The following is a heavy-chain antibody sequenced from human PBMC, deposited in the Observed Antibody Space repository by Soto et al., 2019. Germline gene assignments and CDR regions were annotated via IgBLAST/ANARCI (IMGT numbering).Heavy chain of an antibody. CDR1: GYTFRSYG. D-gene: IGHD2-2*01. Sequence: QIQLVQSGGEVKKPGASVKVSCKASGYTFRSYGISWVRQAPGQGLEWVGWISAYNGDTHYAPKFQGRVSMTTDTSTTTAYMELRSLRSDDTAVYYCARVVPGAEAWFGPWGQGTLVTVSS. J-gene: IGHJ5*02. CDR3: ARVVPGAEAWFGP. V-gene: IGHV1-18*04. CDR2: ISAYNGDT.